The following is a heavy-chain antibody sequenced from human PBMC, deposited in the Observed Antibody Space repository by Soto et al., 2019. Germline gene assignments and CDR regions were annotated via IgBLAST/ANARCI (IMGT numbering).Heavy chain of an antibody. D-gene: IGHD6-13*01. CDR1: GGSVSSGSYY. CDR3: ARDKGSAYSSSFDAFDI. V-gene: IGHV4-61*01. CDR2: IYYSGST. J-gene: IGHJ3*02. Sequence: SETLSLTCTVSGGSVSSGSYYWSWIRQPPGKGLEWIGYIYYSGSTNYNPSLKSRVTISVDTSKNQFSLKLSSVTAADTAVYYCARDKGSAYSSSFDAFDIWGQGTMVTVSS.